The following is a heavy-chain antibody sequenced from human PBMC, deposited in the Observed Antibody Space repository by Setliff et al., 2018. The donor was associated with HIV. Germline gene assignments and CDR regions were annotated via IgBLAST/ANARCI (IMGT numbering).Heavy chain of an antibody. Sequence: LSLTCTVSGGSISSGSYYWSWIRQPAGKGLEWIGRIYTSGSTNYNPSLKSRVTISVDTSKNQLSLKLSSVTAADTAVYYCARGPSGRAPAPARAPHYYGLDLWGPGTTVTVSS. D-gene: IGHD2-2*01. J-gene: IGHJ6*01. CDR3: ARGPSGRAPAPARAPHYYGLDL. CDR2: IYTSGST. CDR1: GGSISSGSYY. V-gene: IGHV4-61*02.